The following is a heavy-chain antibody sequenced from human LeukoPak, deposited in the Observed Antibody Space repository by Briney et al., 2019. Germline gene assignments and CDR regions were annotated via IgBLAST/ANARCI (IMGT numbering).Heavy chain of an antibody. D-gene: IGHD6-6*01. J-gene: IGHJ6*03. Sequence: ASVKVSCKASGYTFNNHDINWVRQAPGRGLEWMGWINTYSTNTNYAQEFKDRVIMTTDTSTSTAYMELRSLRSDDTAVYYCAREGGIARPTYLYYYIDVWGKGTTVTVSS. CDR3: AREGGIARPTYLYYYIDV. CDR1: GYTFNNHD. CDR2: INTYSTNT. V-gene: IGHV1-18*01.